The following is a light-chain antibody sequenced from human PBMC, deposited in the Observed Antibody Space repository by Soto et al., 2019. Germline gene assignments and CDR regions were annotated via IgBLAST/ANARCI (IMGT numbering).Light chain of an antibody. J-gene: IGKJ2*01. CDR1: QGISSW. V-gene: IGKV1-12*01. CDR3: QPANSFPPT. CDR2: AAS. Sequence: DIQMTQSPSSVSASVGDRVTITCRASQGISSWLAWYQQKPGKAPTLLIYAASSLQSGVPSTFSVRGSGTDFTLATRSLQAEDVATYYCQPANSFPPTFGQRTNLEIK.